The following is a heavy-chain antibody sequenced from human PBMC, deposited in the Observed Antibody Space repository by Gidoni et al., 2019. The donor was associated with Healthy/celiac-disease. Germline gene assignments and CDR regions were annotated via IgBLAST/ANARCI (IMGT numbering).Heavy chain of an antibody. CDR1: GYTFTSYG. D-gene: IGHD3-3*01. V-gene: IGHV1-18*01. Sequence: QVQLVQSGAEVKKPGASVKVSCKASGYTFTSYGISWVRQAPGQGLEWMGWISAYNGNTNYAQKLQGRVTMTTDRSTSTAYMELRSLRSDDTAVYYCARATNHYDFWSGYSYYYYGMDVWGQGTTVTVSS. CDR3: ARATNHYDFWSGYSYYYYGMDV. CDR2: ISAYNGNT. J-gene: IGHJ6*02.